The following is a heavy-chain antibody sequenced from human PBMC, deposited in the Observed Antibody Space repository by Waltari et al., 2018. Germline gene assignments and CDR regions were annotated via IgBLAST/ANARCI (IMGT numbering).Heavy chain of an antibody. CDR2: ISYSGNT. V-gene: IGHV4-39*01. Sequence: QLQLQESGPGLVKPSETLSLTCTVSGGSITSSNYYWGWLRQPPGKGLEWIGSISYSGNTYYNPPLKSRVTISVDTSKNQFSLKVGSVTSADTAVYYCARRYAFWSGYFFDNWGQGTLVTVSS. D-gene: IGHD3-3*01. CDR3: ARRYAFWSGYFFDN. J-gene: IGHJ4*02. CDR1: GGSITSSNYY.